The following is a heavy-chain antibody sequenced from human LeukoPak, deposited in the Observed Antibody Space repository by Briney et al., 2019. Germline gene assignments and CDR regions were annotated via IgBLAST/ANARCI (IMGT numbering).Heavy chain of an antibody. CDR1: GYSFIGYY. Sequence: SVKVSCKASGYSFIGYYMHWVRQAPGQGLEWMGRIIPILAIANYAQKFQGRVTITADKSTTTAYMELSSLRSEDTAVYYCARVIRGSGWYGYYGMDVWGQGTTVTVSS. CDR3: ARVIRGSGWYGYYGMDV. CDR2: IIPILAIA. J-gene: IGHJ6*02. D-gene: IGHD6-19*01. V-gene: IGHV1-69*04.